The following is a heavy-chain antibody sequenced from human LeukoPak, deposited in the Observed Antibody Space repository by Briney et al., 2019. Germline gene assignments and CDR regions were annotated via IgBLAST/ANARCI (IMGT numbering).Heavy chain of an antibody. Sequence: GGSLRLSCAASGFTLSSYSMSWIRQAPGKGLEWVSYISSSGSTIYYADSVKGRFTISRDNAKKSMYLQMNSLRAEDTAVYYCARSLDYYDSSGSQGYWGQGTLVTVSS. V-gene: IGHV3-48*04. CDR2: ISSSGSTI. J-gene: IGHJ4*02. CDR3: ARSLDYYDSSGSQGY. CDR1: GFTLSSYS. D-gene: IGHD3-22*01.